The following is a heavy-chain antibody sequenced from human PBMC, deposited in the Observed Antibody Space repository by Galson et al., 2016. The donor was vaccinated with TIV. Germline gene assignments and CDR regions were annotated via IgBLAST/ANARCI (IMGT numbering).Heavy chain of an antibody. CDR3: ARDEGGVYSGSNYLGWFDP. CDR1: NYAISNNYY. V-gene: IGHV4-38-2*02. J-gene: IGHJ5*02. Sequence: SETLSLTCTVSNYAISNNYYWGWIRQPPGKGLEWIGSVYKTGGTYYNPSLASRVAISLDKSKNQFSLRLYSVTAADTAVYYCARDEGGVYSGSNYLGWFDPWGQGTLVAVSS. CDR2: VYKTGGT. D-gene: IGHD1-26*01.